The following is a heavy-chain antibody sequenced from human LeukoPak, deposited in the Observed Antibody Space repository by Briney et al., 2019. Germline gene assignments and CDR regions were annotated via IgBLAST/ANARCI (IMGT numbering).Heavy chain of an antibody. CDR3: AREATADILTGYYTSPHFDY. CDR1: GGSFSGYY. J-gene: IGHJ4*02. CDR2: IYTSGST. D-gene: IGHD3-9*01. Sequence: AETLSLTCTVSGGSFSGYYWTWIRQLPGKGLEWIGRIYTSGSTNYNPSLKSRVTMSVDTSKNQFSLKLSSVTAADTAVYYCAREATADILTGYYTSPHFDYWGQGTLVTVSS. V-gene: IGHV4-4*07.